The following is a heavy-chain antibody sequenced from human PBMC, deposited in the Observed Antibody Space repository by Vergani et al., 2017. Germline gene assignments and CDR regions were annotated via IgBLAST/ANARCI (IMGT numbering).Heavy chain of an antibody. Sequence: QLQLQESGSGLVKPSETLFLTCTVSGGSISSSSYYWGWIRQPPGKGLEWIGSIYYSGSTYYNPSLKSRVTISVDTSKNQFSLKLSSVTAADTAVYYCARPGSSEMVPFDYWGQGALVTVSS. J-gene: IGHJ4*02. D-gene: IGHD5-12*01. CDR1: GGSISSSSYY. V-gene: IGHV4-39*01. CDR3: ARPGSSEMVPFDY. CDR2: IYYSGST.